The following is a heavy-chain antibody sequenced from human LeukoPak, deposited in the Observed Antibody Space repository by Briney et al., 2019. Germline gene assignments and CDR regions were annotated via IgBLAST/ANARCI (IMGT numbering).Heavy chain of an antibody. CDR3: ARLQDIVVVLTTRRAYGMDV. CDR1: GYTFTSYG. D-gene: IGHD2-15*01. CDR2: ISAYDGHT. V-gene: IGHV1-18*01. J-gene: IGHJ6*02. Sequence: ASVKVSCKASGYTFTSYGISWVRQAPGQGLEWMGWISAYDGHTNYGQKLQGRVTMTTDTSTTTAYMELRSLRSDDTAVYYCARLQDIVVVLTTRRAYGMDVGGQGTTVTVSS.